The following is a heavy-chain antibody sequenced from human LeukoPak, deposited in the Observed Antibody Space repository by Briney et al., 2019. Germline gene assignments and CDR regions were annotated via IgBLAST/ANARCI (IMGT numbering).Heavy chain of an antibody. CDR1: ELTFSNYA. D-gene: IGHD3-22*01. Sequence: GGSLRLSCVVSELTFSNYAMTWVRQAPGKGLEWLSAITGDGVYTNYADSVKGRFTISRDNSKNTFYLQMSSLGAGDTAVYYCPKRYATSSGHFDYWGQGTLVTVSS. J-gene: IGHJ4*02. CDR3: PKRYATSSGHFDY. V-gene: IGHV3-23*01. CDR2: ITGDGVYT.